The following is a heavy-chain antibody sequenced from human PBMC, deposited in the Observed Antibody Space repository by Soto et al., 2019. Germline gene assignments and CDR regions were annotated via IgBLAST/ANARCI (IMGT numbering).Heavy chain of an antibody. D-gene: IGHD6-19*01. CDR3: VQTTGWPGFDF. Sequence: EVQLVESGGGLIQPGGSLRLSCAASGFTVSSKYMTWVRQAPGKGLEWVSVIYGGGTTYYADSVKDRFTISRDNSKNALYLQVHSLRAEDTAVYYCVQTTGWPGFDFWGQGTLVTVSS. CDR1: GFTVSSKY. J-gene: IGHJ4*02. V-gene: IGHV3-53*01. CDR2: IYGGGTT.